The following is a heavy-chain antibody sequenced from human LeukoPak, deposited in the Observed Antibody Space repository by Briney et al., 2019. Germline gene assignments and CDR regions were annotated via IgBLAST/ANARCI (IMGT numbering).Heavy chain of an antibody. V-gene: IGHV1-24*01. CDR1: GYTLTELS. J-gene: IGHJ4*02. Sequence: ASVKVSCKVSGYTLTELSMHWVRQAPGKGLEWMGGFDPEDGETIYAQKFQGRVTMTEDTSTDTAYMELSSLRSEDTAVYYCATDRFAYSLARYWGQGTLVTVSS. D-gene: IGHD5-18*01. CDR3: ATDRFAYSLARY. CDR2: FDPEDGET.